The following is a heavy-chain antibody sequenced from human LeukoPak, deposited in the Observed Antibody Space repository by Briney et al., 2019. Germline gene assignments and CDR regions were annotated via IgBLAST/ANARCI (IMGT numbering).Heavy chain of an antibody. Sequence: PGGSLRLSCAASGFTFSSYEMNWVRQAPGKGLEWVAFIRYDGSNKYYADSVKGRFTISRDNYLQMNSLRAEDTAVYYCATIPDWGQGTLVTVSS. V-gene: IGHV3-30*02. CDR2: IRYDGSNK. CDR1: GFTFSSYE. CDR3: ATIPD. J-gene: IGHJ4*02.